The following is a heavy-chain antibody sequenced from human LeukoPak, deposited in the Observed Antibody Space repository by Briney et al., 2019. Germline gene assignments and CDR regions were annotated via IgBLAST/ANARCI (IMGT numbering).Heavy chain of an antibody. CDR3: ARDLLRGYFDY. CDR1: GFTFSSYG. D-gene: IGHD1-26*01. CDR2: IWYDGSNK. V-gene: IGHV3-33*01. J-gene: IGHJ4*02. Sequence: GGSLRLSCAASGFTFSSYGMHWVRQAPGKGLEWVAVIWYDGSNKYYADSVKGRFTISRDNSKNTLYLQMNSLRAEDTAVYYCARDLLRGYFDYWGQGTLVTVSS.